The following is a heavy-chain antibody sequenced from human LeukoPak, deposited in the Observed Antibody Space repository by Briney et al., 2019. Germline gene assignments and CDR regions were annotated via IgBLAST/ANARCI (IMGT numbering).Heavy chain of an antibody. CDR3: AKDATVTTHLLAG. CDR2: ISSSGSTI. Sequence: GGSLRLSCAASGFTFSSYEMNWVRQAPGKGLEWVSYISSSGSTIYYADSVKGRFTISRDNSKNTLYLQMNSLRAEDTAVYYCAKDATVTTHLLAGWGQGTLVTVSS. V-gene: IGHV3-48*03. D-gene: IGHD4-17*01. J-gene: IGHJ4*02. CDR1: GFTFSSYE.